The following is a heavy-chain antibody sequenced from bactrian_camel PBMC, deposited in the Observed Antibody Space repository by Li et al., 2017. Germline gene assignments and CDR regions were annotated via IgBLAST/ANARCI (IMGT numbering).Heavy chain of an antibody. D-gene: IGHD7*01. CDR1: GFRFTDYA. CDR2: ISSDGTT. Sequence: VQLVESGGGSAETGGSLRVSCRASGFRFTDYALGWYRQAPGNECDYESRELVASISSDGTTTYADSVKGRVTISVDKNKNTMYLQMNGLKTEDTAVYYCQPAGRSYVDIACRASLGQGTQVTVS. J-gene: IGHJ4*01. V-gene: IGHV3S53*01.